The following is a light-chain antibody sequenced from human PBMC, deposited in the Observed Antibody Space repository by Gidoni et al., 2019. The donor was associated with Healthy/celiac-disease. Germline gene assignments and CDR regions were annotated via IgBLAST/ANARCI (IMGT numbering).Light chain of an antibody. Sequence: DIVMTQSPLSLPVTPGEPASISCRSSQSRLHSNGYTYLDWYLQKPGQSPQLLIYLGSNRASGVPDRFSGSGSGTDFTLKISRVEAEDVGVYYCMQALQTPLTFGQGTKLEIK. CDR3: MQALQTPLT. V-gene: IGKV2-28*01. CDR1: QSRLHSNGYTY. CDR2: LGS. J-gene: IGKJ2*01.